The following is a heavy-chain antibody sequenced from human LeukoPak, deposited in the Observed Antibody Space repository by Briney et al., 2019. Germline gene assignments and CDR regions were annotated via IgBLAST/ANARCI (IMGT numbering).Heavy chain of an antibody. V-gene: IGHV3-30*04. D-gene: IGHD6-19*01. CDR1: GFTFSDYA. J-gene: IGHJ4*01. Sequence: GGSLRLSCAASGFTFSDYALHWVRQSPAKGLEWVAVISKDAGHEFYAVSVKGRFTVSRDNSMDTVTLLMNSLTPDDTAVYYCARDLNPSSSGWYDTFDHWGHGTLVTVSS. CDR3: ARDLNPSSSGWYDTFDH. CDR2: ISKDAGHE.